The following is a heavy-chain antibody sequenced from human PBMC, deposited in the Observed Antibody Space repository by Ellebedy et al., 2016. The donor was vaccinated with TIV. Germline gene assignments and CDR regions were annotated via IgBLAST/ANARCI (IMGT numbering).Heavy chain of an antibody. V-gene: IGHV1-2*02. J-gene: IGHJ6*03. Sequence: ASVKVSXKASGYTFTGYYMHWVRQAPGQGLEWMGWINPNSGGTNYAQKFQGRVTMTEDTSTDTAYMELSSLRSEDTAVYYCATTDVRAPVASDYYYYYYMDVWGKGTTVTVSS. D-gene: IGHD6-19*01. CDR1: GYTFTGYY. CDR3: ATTDVRAPVASDYYYYYYMDV. CDR2: INPNSGGT.